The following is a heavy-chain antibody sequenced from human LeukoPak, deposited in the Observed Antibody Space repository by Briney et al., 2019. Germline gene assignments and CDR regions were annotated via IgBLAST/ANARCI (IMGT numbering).Heavy chain of an antibody. CDR2: IYYSGST. CDR1: GGSISSSSYY. Sequence: PSETLSLTCTVSGGSISSSSYYWGWIRQPPGKGLEWIGSIYYSGSTYYNPSLKSRVTISVDTSKNQFSLKLSSVTAADTAVYYCARGGGTTGTTGYWGQGTLVTVSS. D-gene: IGHD1-1*01. CDR3: ARGGGTTGTTGY. V-gene: IGHV4-39*07. J-gene: IGHJ4*02.